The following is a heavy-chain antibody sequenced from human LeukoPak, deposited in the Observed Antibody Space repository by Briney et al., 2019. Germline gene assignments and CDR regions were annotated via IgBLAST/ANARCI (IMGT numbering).Heavy chain of an antibody. V-gene: IGHV4-59*12. CDR1: GGSISSYY. CDR2: IYSSGST. Sequence: SETLSLTCTVSGGSISSYYWSWIRQPPGKGLEWIGYIYSSGSTNYNPSLKSRVTISVDTSKNQFSLQLNSVTAEDTAVYYCARAGMLGATTYYYNGMDVWGQGTLVTVSS. D-gene: IGHD1-26*01. CDR3: ARAGMLGATTYYYNGMDV. J-gene: IGHJ6*02.